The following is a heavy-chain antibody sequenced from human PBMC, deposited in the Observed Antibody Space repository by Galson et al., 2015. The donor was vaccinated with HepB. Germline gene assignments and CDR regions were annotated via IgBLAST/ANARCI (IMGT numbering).Heavy chain of an antibody. CDR2: INAYKGNT. J-gene: IGHJ3*01. CDR3: ARMAPRSIMIAVVIHDAFDV. D-gene: IGHD3-22*01. CDR1: GYSFISYG. V-gene: IGHV1-18*01. Sequence: SVKVSCKASGYSFISYGTNWVRQAPGQGLEWMGWINAYKGNTDYAQKFQGRVTMTTDTSTSTAYMELRGLRSDDTAVYYCARMAPRSIMIAVVIHDAFDVWGQGTRVTVSS.